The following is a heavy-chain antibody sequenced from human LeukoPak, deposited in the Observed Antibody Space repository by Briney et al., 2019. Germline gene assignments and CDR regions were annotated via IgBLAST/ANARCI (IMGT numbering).Heavy chain of an antibody. D-gene: IGHD4-23*01. CDR3: ARDNLRWLPFDY. CDR1: GGSISSSTYY. J-gene: IGHJ4*02. V-gene: IGHV4-39*07. CDR2: IYYSGST. Sequence: SETLSLTCIVSGGSISSSTYYWGWIRQPPGMGLEWIGIIYYSGSTYYNPSLKSRVTISVDTSKNQFSLKLSSVTAADTAVYYCARDNLRWLPFDYWGQGTLVTVSS.